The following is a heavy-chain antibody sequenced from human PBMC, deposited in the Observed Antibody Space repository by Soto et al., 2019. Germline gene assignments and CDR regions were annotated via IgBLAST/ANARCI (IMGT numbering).Heavy chain of an antibody. CDR1: CGSFSGYY. J-gene: IGHJ6*01. V-gene: IGHV4-34*01. CDR2: INHSGSA. D-gene: IGHD5-18*01. CDR3: ARGRGIQLWATYYYYYGMEV. Sequence: SETLSLTCAVYCGSFSGYYWSWIRQPPGKVLEWIGEINHSGSANYNPSLKSRVTISVDTSKNQFSLKLSSVTAADTAVYYCARGRGIQLWATYYYYYGMEVWGQGTTSNVSS.